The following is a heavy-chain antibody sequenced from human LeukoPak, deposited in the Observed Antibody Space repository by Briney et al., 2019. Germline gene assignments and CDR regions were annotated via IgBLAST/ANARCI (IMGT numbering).Heavy chain of an antibody. Sequence: GGSLRLSCAASGFNFNNYDMHWVRQAPGKGLEWVSALGSAGDTYYPDSVRGRFTISKETAKNSLYLQMTSLRDEDTAVYYCVRGRRSYGFDHWGQGTLVTVSS. CDR2: LGSAGDT. CDR1: GFNFNNYD. J-gene: IGHJ4*02. CDR3: VRGRRSYGFDH. D-gene: IGHD3-16*01. V-gene: IGHV3-13*01.